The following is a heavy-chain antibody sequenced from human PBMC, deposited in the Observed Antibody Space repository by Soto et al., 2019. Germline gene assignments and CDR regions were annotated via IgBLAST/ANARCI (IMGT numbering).Heavy chain of an antibody. CDR2: IYYSGST. CDR1: GGSISSYY. J-gene: IGHJ5*02. CDR3: GTLPPRIVVVVTPIPT. V-gene: IGHV4-59*01. Sequence: PSETLSLTCTVSGGSISSYYWSWIRQPPGKGLEWIGYIYYSGSTNYNPSLKSRVTISVDTSKNQFSLKLSSVTAADTAVYYCGTLPPRIVVVVTPIPTWGLGTLVTVSS. D-gene: IGHD2-8*02.